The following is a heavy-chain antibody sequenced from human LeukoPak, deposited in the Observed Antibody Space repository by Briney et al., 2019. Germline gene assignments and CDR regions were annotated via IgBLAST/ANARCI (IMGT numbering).Heavy chain of an antibody. D-gene: IGHD3-9*01. Sequence: PSETLSLTCTVSGGSISSYYWGWIRQPPGKGLEWIGSIYYSGSTYYNPSLKSRVTISVDTSKNQFSLKLSSVTAADTAVYYCAYSNYDILTGRIYFDYWGQGTLVTVSS. J-gene: IGHJ4*02. CDR2: IYYSGST. V-gene: IGHV4-39*01. CDR1: GGSISSYY. CDR3: AYSNYDILTGRIYFDY.